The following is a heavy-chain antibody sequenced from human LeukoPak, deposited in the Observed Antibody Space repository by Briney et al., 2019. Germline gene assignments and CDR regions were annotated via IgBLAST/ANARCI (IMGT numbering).Heavy chain of an antibody. D-gene: IGHD6-13*01. J-gene: IGHJ4*02. CDR2: IYWDDDK. Sequence: SGPTLAHPTQTLTLTCTFSGFSLSTSGVGVGWIRQPPGKALEWLALIYWDDDKRYSPSLKSRLTITKDTSKNQVVLTMTNMDPVDTATYYCAHRRVAAGIDYWGQGTLVTVSS. CDR3: AHRRVAAGIDY. V-gene: IGHV2-5*02. CDR1: GFSLSTSGVG.